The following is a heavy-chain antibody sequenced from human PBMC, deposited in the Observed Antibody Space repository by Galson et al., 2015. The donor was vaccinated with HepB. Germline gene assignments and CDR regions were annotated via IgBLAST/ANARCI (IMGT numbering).Heavy chain of an antibody. CDR2: ISAHNGNR. J-gene: IGHJ4*02. Sequence: SVKVSCKASGYTFSSYGISWVRQAPGQGLEWMGWISAHNGNRIYSKKLQGRVTMTTDTSTSTAYMEVRSQRSDDTAVYYCARDVGGYLFDYWGQGTLVTVSS. CDR3: ARDVGGYLFDY. V-gene: IGHV1-18*04. D-gene: IGHD2-15*01. CDR1: GYTFSSYG.